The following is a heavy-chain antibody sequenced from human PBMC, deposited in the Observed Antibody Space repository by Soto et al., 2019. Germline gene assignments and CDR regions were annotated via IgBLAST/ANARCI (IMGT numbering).Heavy chain of an antibody. CDR1: GFTFGDYA. J-gene: IGHJ4*02. Sequence: EVQLVESGGGLVQPGRSLRLSCTASGFTFGDYAMSWFRQAPGKGLEWVGFIRSKAYGGTTEYAASVKGRFTISRDDSKSIAYLQMNSLKTEDTAVYYCTRDMYGDYAERIFDYWGQGTLVTVPS. D-gene: IGHD4-17*01. CDR3: TRDMYGDYAERIFDY. V-gene: IGHV3-49*03. CDR2: IRSKAYGGTT.